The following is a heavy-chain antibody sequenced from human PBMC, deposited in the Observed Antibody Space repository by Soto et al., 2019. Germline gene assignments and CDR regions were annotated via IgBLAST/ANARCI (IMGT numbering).Heavy chain of an antibody. CDR1: GFTSSSYW. J-gene: IGHJ4*02. CDR3: ATSPTGYSSIYFDY. Sequence: VQLVESGGGLVQPGGSLRLSCVVSGFTSSSYWINWVRQAPGKGLEWVANIKQDGSEKHYVDSVRGRFTISRDNAEKSLYLQMNSLRAEDTAVYYCATSPTGYSSIYFDYWGQGTLVTVSS. V-gene: IGHV3-7*01. D-gene: IGHD6-19*01. CDR2: IKQDGSEK.